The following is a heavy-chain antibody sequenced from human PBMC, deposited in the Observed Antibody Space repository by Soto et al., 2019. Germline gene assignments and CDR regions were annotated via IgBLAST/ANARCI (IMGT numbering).Heavy chain of an antibody. CDR1: GFTFSTYG. J-gene: IGHJ3*02. D-gene: IGHD2-15*01. V-gene: IGHV3-33*01. Sequence: GGSLRLSCEASGFTFSTYGMHWVRQAPGKGLEWVALVWFDGSDKYSSDSVKGRFTISRDNSKNTLYLQMNSLRDEDTAVYYCARLYCSASSCYSDGGFDIWGHGTRGTV. CDR3: ARLYCSASSCYSDGGFDI. CDR2: VWFDGSDK.